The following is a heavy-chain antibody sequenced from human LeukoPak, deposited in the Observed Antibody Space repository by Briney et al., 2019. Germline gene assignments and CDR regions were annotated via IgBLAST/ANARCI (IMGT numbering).Heavy chain of an antibody. CDR2: IIPIFGTA. D-gene: IGHD2-2*01. V-gene: IGHV1-69*05. J-gene: IGHJ6*03. Sequence: ASVKLSCKASGGTFSSYAISWVRQAPGQGLEWMGGIIPIFGTANYAQKFQGRVTITTDESTSTAYMELSSLRSEDTAVYYCAVSTSLYMDVWGKGTTVTVSS. CDR3: AVSTSLYMDV. CDR1: GGTFSSYA.